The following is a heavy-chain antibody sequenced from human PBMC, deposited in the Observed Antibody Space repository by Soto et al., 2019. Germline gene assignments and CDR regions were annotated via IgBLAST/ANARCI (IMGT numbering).Heavy chain of an antibody. CDR2: IKSKTDGGTT. D-gene: IGHD6-13*01. V-gene: IGHV3-15*01. Sequence: VQLVESGGNLVKPGGSLRLSCAASGFTFNAAWMSWVRQAPGKGLEWVGRIKSKTDGGTTDFAAPVKGRFTISTDDSKNTVYLQMNSLKIEDTAVYYCTTGLAAAGTNYWGQGTLVTVSS. CDR1: GFTFNAAW. J-gene: IGHJ4*02. CDR3: TTGLAAAGTNY.